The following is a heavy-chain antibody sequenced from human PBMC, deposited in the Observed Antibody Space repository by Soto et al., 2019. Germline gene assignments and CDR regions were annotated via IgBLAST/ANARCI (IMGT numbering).Heavy chain of an antibody. V-gene: IGHV3-23*01. CDR1: GFTFSSYA. CDR2: ISGSGGST. D-gene: IGHD5-18*01. Sequence: GGSLRLSCAASGFTFSSYAMSWVRQAPGKGLEWVSAISGSGGSTYYADSVKGRFTIARDNSKNTLYLQMNSLRAEDTAVYDCAKDGYSDTIDYWGQGTLVTVSS. J-gene: IGHJ4*02. CDR3: AKDGYSDTIDY.